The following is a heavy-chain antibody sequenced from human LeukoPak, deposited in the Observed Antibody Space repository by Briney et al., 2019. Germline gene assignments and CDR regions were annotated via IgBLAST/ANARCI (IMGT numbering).Heavy chain of an antibody. CDR2: IYYSGST. D-gene: IGHD5-18*01. V-gene: IGHV4-59*01. CDR3: ARATGYRYVIDAVYI. Sequence: SETLSLTCTVSGGSISSYYWSWIRHLPGKGLEWIGYIYYSGSTNYNPSLKSRVTISVDTSKNQFSLKLSSVTAADTAVYYCARATGYRYVIDAVYIWGQGKMVTVSS. J-gene: IGHJ3*02. CDR1: GGSISSYY.